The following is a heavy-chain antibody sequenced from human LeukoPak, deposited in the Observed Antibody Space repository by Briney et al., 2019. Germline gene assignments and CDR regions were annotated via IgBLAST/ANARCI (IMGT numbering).Heavy chain of an antibody. J-gene: IGHJ4*02. CDR2: ISYDGSNK. D-gene: IGHD3-9*01. CDR1: GFTFSSYA. CDR3: ARGEAYYDILTGYHVDY. Sequence: GGSLRLSCAASGFTFSSYAMHWVRQAPGKGLEWVAVISYDGSNKYYADSVKGRFTISRDNSKNTLYLQMNSLRAEDTAVYYCARGEAYYDILTGYHVDYWGQGTLVTVFS. V-gene: IGHV3-30-3*01.